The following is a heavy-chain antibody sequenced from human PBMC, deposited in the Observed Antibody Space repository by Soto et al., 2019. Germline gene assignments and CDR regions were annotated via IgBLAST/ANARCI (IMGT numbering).Heavy chain of an antibody. J-gene: IGHJ4*02. Sequence: ASVKVSCKASGYTFTGYYMHWLRQAPGQGLEWMGWINPNSGGTNYAQKFQGWVTMTRDTSISTAYMELSRLRSDDTAVYYCARAGNYYDSSGYLSFDYWGQGTLVTVSS. CDR1: GYTFTGYY. CDR2: INPNSGGT. V-gene: IGHV1-2*04. CDR3: ARAGNYYDSSGYLSFDY. D-gene: IGHD3-22*01.